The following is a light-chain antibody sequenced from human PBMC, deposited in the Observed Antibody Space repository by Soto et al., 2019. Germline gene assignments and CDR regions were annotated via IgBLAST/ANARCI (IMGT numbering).Light chain of an antibody. Sequence: DTQMTPSPSYMSASVGARVTITCLATLPISSFLAWYQQKPGMIPNQLVHAASTLQAGVASRFSGGGSGADVTLTIISLLPEDVSAYYCQKYYSAPLTFGGGTKVDIK. J-gene: IGKJ4*01. CDR1: LPISSF. CDR3: QKYYSAPLT. CDR2: AAS. V-gene: IGKV1-27*01.